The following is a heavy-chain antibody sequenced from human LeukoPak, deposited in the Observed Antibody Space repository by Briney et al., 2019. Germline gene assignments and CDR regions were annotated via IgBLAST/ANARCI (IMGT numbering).Heavy chain of an antibody. CDR1: GGSFSTYY. CDR2: ISYSGST. J-gene: IGHJ4*02. D-gene: IGHD5-18*01. Sequence: MPSETLSLTCTVSGGSFSTYYWSWIRQSPGKGLEWIGYISYSGSTNYNPSLKSRVTISVDTSKNQFSLKLSSVTAADTAVYYCASLGGYSYGFEDYWGQGTLVTVSS. CDR3: ASLGGYSYGFEDY. V-gene: IGHV4-59*08.